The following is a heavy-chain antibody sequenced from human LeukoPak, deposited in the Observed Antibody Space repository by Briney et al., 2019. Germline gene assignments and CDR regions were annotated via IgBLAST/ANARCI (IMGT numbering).Heavy chain of an antibody. D-gene: IGHD3-9*01. CDR3: ARGTLRYFDWRIDY. CDR2: IYYSGST. J-gene: IGHJ4*02. Sequence: SQTLSLTYTVSGGSISSGDYYWSWIRQPPGKGLEWIGYIYYSGSTYYNPSLKSRVTISVDTSKNQFSLKLSSVTAADTAVYYCARGTLRYFDWRIDYWGQGTLVTVSS. CDR1: GGSISSGDYY. V-gene: IGHV4-30-4*01.